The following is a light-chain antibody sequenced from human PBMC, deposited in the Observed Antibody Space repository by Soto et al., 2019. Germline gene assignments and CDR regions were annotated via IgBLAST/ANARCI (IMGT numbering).Light chain of an antibody. CDR2: AAS. CDR3: QQASSFPHT. Sequence: DIQMTQSPSSVSAPVGDSVTISCRASQDINKWLAWYQQKPGKAPKLLISAASTLQSGVPPRFSGSGSGTEFTLTIQSLQPDDIATYYCQQASSFPHTFGQGTKLEIK. V-gene: IGKV1-12*01. CDR1: QDINKW. J-gene: IGKJ2*01.